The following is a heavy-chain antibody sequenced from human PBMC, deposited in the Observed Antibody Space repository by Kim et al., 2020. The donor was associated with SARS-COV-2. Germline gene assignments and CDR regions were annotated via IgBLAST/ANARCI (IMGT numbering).Heavy chain of an antibody. CDR3: ARKKFFAAGSYSDFDS. Sequence: ASVKVSCKTSGYTFTAYPLYWVRQAPGQGLEWMGWINTVDGDTKSSQNFQGRVTITRDTSASTAYMELTSMRSEDTAVYYCARKKFFAAGSYSDFDSWGQ. J-gene: IGHJ4*02. D-gene: IGHD3-10*01. CDR1: GYTFTAYP. V-gene: IGHV1-3*04. CDR2: INTVDGDT.